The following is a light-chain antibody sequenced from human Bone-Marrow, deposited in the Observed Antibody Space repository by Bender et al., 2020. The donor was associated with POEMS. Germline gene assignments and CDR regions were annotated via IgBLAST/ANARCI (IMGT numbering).Light chain of an antibody. Sequence: QSVLTQPPSVSGSPGQSITISCTGGSTDVGDYNYVSWYQQYPGKAPKLVIYDVNNRPSGVSNRFSGSKSGNMASLTISGLQAEDEADYYCCSYTGSSTLWVFGGGTKLTVL. CDR3: CSYTGSSTLWV. J-gene: IGLJ3*02. CDR1: STDVGDYNY. CDR2: DVN. V-gene: IGLV2-14*01.